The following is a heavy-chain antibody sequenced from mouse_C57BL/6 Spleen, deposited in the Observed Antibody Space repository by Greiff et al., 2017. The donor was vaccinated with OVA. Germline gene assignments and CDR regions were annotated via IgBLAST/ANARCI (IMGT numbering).Heavy chain of an antibody. CDR1: GFTFSDYG. CDR3: ARQGFYGSYFDY. D-gene: IGHD1-1*01. Sequence: EVMLVESGGGLVKPGGSLKLSCAASGFTFSDYGMHWVRQAPEKGLEWVAYISSGSSTIYYADTVKGRFTISRDNAKNTLFLQMTSLRSEDTAMYYCARQGFYGSYFDYWGQGTTRTVSS. CDR2: ISSGSSTI. V-gene: IGHV5-17*01. J-gene: IGHJ2*01.